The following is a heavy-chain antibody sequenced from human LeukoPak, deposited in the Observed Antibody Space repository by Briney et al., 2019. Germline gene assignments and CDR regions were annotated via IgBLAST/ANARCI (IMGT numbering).Heavy chain of an antibody. CDR3: ARGPRALGYCSSTSCYRPYYYYYGMDV. J-gene: IGHJ6*04. D-gene: IGHD2-2*01. Sequence: PSETLSLTCAVYGGSFNGYYWSWIRQPPGKGLEWIGEINHSGSTNYNPSLKSRVTISVDTSKNQFSLKLSSVTAADTAVYYCARGPRALGYCSSTSCYRPYYYYYGMDVWGKGTTVTVSS. CDR1: GGSFNGYY. CDR2: INHSGST. V-gene: IGHV4-34*01.